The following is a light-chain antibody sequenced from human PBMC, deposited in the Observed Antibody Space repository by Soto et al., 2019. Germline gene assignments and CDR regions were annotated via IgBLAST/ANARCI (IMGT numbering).Light chain of an antibody. CDR2: EAS. J-gene: IGKJ5*01. CDR3: QQCCDWPIT. CDR1: QSVRSH. V-gene: IGKV3-11*01. Sequence: EIVLTQSPATLSLSPGERATLSCRGSQSVRSHLVWYQQKPGQAPRLLIYEASNRATGIPARFSGSGSGTDFTLTISSLEPEDFAVYYCQQCCDWPITFGQGTRLEIK.